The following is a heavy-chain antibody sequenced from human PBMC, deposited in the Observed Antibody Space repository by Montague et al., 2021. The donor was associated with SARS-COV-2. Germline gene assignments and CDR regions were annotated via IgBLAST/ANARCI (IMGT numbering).Heavy chain of an antibody. CDR1: GASINSRY. Sequence: SETLSLTCTVSGASINSRYWSWIRQPPGKGLEWIGYYYSGSTKYNPSLKSRVTISVGTSKNQFSVKVTSVTAADTAVYYCARQGGSNYGWFDPWGQGTLVTVSS. CDR2: YYSGST. V-gene: IGHV4-59*08. J-gene: IGHJ5*02. D-gene: IGHD1-26*01. CDR3: ARQGGSNYGWFDP.